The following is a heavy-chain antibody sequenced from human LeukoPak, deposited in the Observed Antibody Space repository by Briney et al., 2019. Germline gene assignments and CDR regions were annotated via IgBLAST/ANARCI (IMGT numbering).Heavy chain of an antibody. V-gene: IGHV1-18*01. Sequence: GASVKVTCKASGYTFTSHRISWVRQAPGQGLEGMGWISACNGNTNYAQKLKGRVTMTTDTSTSTAYMELRSLRSDDTAVYYCAREGGYSSSWYENYYYYMDVWGKGTTVTVSS. J-gene: IGHJ6*03. D-gene: IGHD6-13*01. CDR2: ISACNGNT. CDR1: GYTFTSHR. CDR3: AREGGYSSSWYENYYYYMDV.